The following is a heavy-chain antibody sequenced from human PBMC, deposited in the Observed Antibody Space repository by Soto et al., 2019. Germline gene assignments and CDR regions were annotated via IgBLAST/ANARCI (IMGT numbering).Heavy chain of an antibody. J-gene: IGHJ4*02. D-gene: IGHD2-15*01. CDR3: ARSPIVLVGYCSVGSCYSGFDY. CDR2: IYHSGST. CDR1: GGSISSGGYS. V-gene: IGHV4-30-2*01. Sequence: PSETLSLTCAVSGGSISSGGYSWSWIRQPPGKGLEWIGYIYHSGSTYYNPSLKSRVTISVDRSKNQFSLKLSSVTAADTAMYYCARSPIVLVGYCSVGSCYSGFDYWGQGTLVTVSS.